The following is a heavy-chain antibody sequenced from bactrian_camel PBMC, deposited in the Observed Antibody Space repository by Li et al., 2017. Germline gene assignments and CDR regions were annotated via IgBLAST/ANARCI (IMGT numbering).Heavy chain of an antibody. CDR2: IYTGGGST. CDR3: AAEGIPFSFLGARCPDVLRS. V-gene: IGHV3S29*01. CDR1: RNSKRRHC. J-gene: IGHJ6*01. D-gene: IGHD6*01. Sequence: QLVESGGGSAQAGGSLRVSCSASRNSKRRHCMGWFRQPIGQEREGVATIYTGGGSTWYADSVKGRFTISYDNAKNTMSLQMNSLKPEDTAMYYCAAEGIPFSFLGARCPDVLRSWGQGTQVTVS.